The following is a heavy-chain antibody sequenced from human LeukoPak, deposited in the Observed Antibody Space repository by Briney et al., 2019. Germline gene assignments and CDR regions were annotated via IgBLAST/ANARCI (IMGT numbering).Heavy chain of an antibody. D-gene: IGHD3-22*01. Sequence: SETLSLTCTVSGGSISSYYWSWIRKPRGKGLEWLGYIYYSGSTNYNPSLKSRVPISVDTPKNQFSLKLSSVTAADTAVYYCARQHYYDSSGYYYVPPPFDYWGQGTLVTVSS. J-gene: IGHJ4*02. CDR3: ARQHYYDSSGYYYVPPPFDY. CDR2: IYYSGST. V-gene: IGHV4-59*08. CDR1: GGSISSYY.